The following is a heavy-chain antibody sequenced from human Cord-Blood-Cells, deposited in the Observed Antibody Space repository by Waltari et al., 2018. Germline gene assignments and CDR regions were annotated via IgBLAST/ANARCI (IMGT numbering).Heavy chain of an antibody. CDR2: IIPILGIA. D-gene: IGHD7-27*01. CDR3: ARDRVTGDAFDI. V-gene: IGHV1-69*10. Sequence: QVQLVQSGAEVKKPGSSVKVSCKASGGTFSSYAISWVRQAPGQGLEWMGGIIPILGIANYAQKFQGRVTITADKSTSTAYMELSSLRSDDTAVYYCARDRVTGDAFDIWGQGTMVTVSS. J-gene: IGHJ3*02. CDR1: GGTFSSYA.